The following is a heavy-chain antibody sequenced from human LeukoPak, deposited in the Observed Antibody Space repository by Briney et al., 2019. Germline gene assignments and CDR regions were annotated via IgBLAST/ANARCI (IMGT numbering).Heavy chain of an antibody. Sequence: SETLSLTCAVYGGSFSGYYWSWIRQPPGKGLEWVGEINHSGSTNYNPSLKSRVTISVDTSKNQFSLKLSSVTAADTAVYYCARRGHHLVDDYWGQGTLVTVSS. CDR3: ARRGHHLVDDY. D-gene: IGHD3-10*01. CDR2: INHSGST. CDR1: GGSFSGYY. J-gene: IGHJ4*02. V-gene: IGHV4-34*01.